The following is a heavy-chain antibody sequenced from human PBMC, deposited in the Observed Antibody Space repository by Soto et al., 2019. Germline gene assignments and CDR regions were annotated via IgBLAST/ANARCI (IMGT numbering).Heavy chain of an antibody. CDR1: GFTFSDYA. V-gene: IGHV3-23*01. Sequence: EVQLLESGGDLVQPGGSLRLSCAASGFTFSDYAMGWVRQAPGKGLEWVSGINNSGGFTYYADSVKGRFTVSRDNSKNTLYLQINSLRAEDTAIYYCAKDGETVFSRRYSYNYGAHWGQGTLVTVS. CDR3: AKDGETVFSRRYSYNYGAH. D-gene: IGHD5-18*01. CDR2: INNSGGFT. J-gene: IGHJ4*02.